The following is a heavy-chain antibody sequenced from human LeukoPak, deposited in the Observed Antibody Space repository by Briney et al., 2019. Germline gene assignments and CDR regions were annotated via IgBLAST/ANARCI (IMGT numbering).Heavy chain of an antibody. D-gene: IGHD5-18*01. V-gene: IGHV4-59*01. J-gene: IGHJ4*02. CDR3: ARDLRGLPLH. CDR1: GGSLSNYY. CDR2: IYSSGTT. Sequence: SETLSLTCTVSGGSLSNYYWSWVRQPPGKGLEWIGYIYSSGTTNSNPSLKSRVTISLDTSKNQFSLKLTSVTAEDTAVYYCARDLRGLPLHWGQGTLVTVSS.